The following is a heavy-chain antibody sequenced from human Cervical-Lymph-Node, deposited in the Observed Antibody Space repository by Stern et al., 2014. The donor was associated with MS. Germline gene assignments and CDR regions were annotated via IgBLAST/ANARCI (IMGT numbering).Heavy chain of an antibody. Sequence: QVQLVESGGGVVQPGRSLRLSCAASGFAFRTYAMHWVRQAPGKGLELVTVISYDGSTKYYADSVKGRFTISRDNSKNTLYLQMNSLRVEDTAMYYCARAPGDYELDHWGQGTLITVSS. V-gene: IGHV3-30-3*01. CDR2: ISYDGSTK. D-gene: IGHD3-22*01. CDR1: GFAFRTYA. J-gene: IGHJ4*02. CDR3: ARAPGDYELDH.